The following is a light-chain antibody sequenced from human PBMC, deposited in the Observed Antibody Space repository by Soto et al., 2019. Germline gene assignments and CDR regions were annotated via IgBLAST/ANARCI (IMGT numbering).Light chain of an antibody. CDR1: QSISSW. CDR2: DAS. CDR3: QQYDNLPPT. V-gene: IGKV1-33*01. Sequence: DIQLTPSPSTLSASVGERVTTACRASQSISSWLAWYQQKTGKAPKLLIYDASNLETGVPSRFSGSGSGTDFTFTISSLQPEDMATYDCQQYDNLPPTVGQGTKVDIK. J-gene: IGKJ1*01.